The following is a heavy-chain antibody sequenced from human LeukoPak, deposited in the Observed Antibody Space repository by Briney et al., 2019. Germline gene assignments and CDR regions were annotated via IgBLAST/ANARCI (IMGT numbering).Heavy chain of an antibody. CDR2: ISSSSSYI. D-gene: IGHD4-17*01. CDR3: ARADYGDLAGYYYGTDV. J-gene: IGHJ6*02. CDR1: GFTFSSYS. Sequence: PGGSLRLSCAASGFTFSSYSMNWVRQAPGKGLEWVSSISSSSSYIYYADSVKGRFTISRDNAKNSLYLQMNSLRAEDTAVYYCARADYGDLAGYYYGTDVWGQGTTVTVSS. V-gene: IGHV3-21*01.